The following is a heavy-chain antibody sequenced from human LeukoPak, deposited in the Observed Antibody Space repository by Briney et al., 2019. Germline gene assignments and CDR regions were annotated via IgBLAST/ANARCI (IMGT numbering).Heavy chain of an antibody. CDR2: ISSSSYI. CDR1: GFTFSSYS. D-gene: IGHD3-10*01. CDR3: AKDGSYYYGSGSYYIPYYYYYYMDV. V-gene: IGHV3-21*01. J-gene: IGHJ6*03. Sequence: PGGSLKLSCAASGFTFSSYSMNWVRQAPGKGLEWVSSISSSSYIYYADSVKGRFTISRDNSKNTLYLQMNSLRAEDTAVYYCAKDGSYYYGSGSYYIPYYYYYYMDVWGKGTTVTISS.